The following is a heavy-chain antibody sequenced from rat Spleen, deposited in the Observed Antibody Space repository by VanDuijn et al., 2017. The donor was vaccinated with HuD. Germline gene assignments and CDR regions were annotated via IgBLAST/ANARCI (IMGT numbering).Heavy chain of an antibody. CDR1: GFSLTSYH. CDR2: IWAGGGT. Sequence: QVQLKESGPGLVQPSQTLSLTCTVSGFSLTSYHVSWVRQPPGKSLVWMGTIWAGGGTNYNSAVQSRLSISRDTSKSQVFLRMNSLQTEDTATYYCVRANRETYAHFDYWGQGVMVTVSS. V-gene: IGHV2-13*01. CDR3: VRANRETYAHFDY. J-gene: IGHJ2*01. D-gene: IGHD3-8*01.